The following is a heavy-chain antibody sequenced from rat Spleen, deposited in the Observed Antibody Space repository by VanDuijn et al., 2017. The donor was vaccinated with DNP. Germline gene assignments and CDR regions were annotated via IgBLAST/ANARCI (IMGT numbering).Heavy chain of an antibody. CDR1: GFTFYNYG. V-gene: IGHV5S13*01. Sequence: EVLLVESGGGLVQPGRSLKLSCAASGFTFYNYGMSWVRQAPTKGLEWVASISTGGGNTYYRDSVKGRFTISRDNAKNTQYLQMDSLRSEDTATYYCASNNYFDYWGLGVMVTVSS. J-gene: IGHJ2*01. D-gene: IGHD1-10*01. CDR3: ASNNYFDY. CDR2: ISTGGGNT.